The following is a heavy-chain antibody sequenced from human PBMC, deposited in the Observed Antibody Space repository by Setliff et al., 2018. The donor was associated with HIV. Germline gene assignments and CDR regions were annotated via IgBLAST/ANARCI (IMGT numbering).Heavy chain of an antibody. CDR2: IYYNGRT. V-gene: IGHV4-31*03. CDR1: RGSISSGGYY. J-gene: IGHJ5*02. CDR3: ARSSSHWSGWFDP. Sequence: SETLSLTCTVSRGSISSGGYYWSWIRQHPERGLEWIGYIYYNGRTYYSPSLRSRVTMSVDTSRNEFSLRLSSVTAADTAVYYCARSSSHWSGWFDPWGQGTLVTVSS. D-gene: IGHD6-13*01.